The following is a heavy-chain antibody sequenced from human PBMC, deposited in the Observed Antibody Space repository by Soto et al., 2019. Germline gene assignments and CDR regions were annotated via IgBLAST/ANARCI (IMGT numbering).Heavy chain of an antibody. D-gene: IGHD3-10*01. CDR2: INSDGSTI. CDR3: ARDRGNPDSFNI. V-gene: IGHV3-74*01. Sequence: GGSLRLSCAASGFTFSNAWMHWVRQAPGKGLVWVSHINSDGSTIVYADSVKGRFTISRDNAKNTLYLQMNSLRVEDTAVYYFARDRGNPDSFNIWGQGPMVTVSS. CDR1: GFTFSNAW. J-gene: IGHJ3*02.